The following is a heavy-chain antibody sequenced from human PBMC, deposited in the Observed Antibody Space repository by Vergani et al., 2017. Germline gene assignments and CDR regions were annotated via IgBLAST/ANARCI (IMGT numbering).Heavy chain of an antibody. V-gene: IGHV1-69*01. CDR3: ARDNLGATTSRGDNWYFDL. Sequence: QVQLVQSGAEVKKPGSSVKVSCKASGGTFSSYAISWVRQAPGQGLEWMGGIIPIFGTANYAQKFQGRVTITADESTSTAYMELSSLRSEDTAVYYCARDNLGATTSRGDNWYFDLWGRGNLVTVSS. D-gene: IGHD1-26*01. CDR2: IIPIFGTA. CDR1: GGTFSSYA. J-gene: IGHJ2*01.